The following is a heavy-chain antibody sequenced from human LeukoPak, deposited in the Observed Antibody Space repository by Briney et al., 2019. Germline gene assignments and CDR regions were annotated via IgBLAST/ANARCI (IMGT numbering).Heavy chain of an antibody. J-gene: IGHJ5*02. V-gene: IGHV5-51*01. Sequence: PGESLKISCKGSGYSINNYWIAWVRQMPGKGLEWMGIIYPADSDIRYSSSFQGQVTISADKSISTAYLQWNSLKASDTAMYYCARQEYCSGASCYTWFDPWGQGTLVTVSS. CDR1: GYSINNYW. D-gene: IGHD2-15*01. CDR2: IYPADSDI. CDR3: ARQEYCSGASCYTWFDP.